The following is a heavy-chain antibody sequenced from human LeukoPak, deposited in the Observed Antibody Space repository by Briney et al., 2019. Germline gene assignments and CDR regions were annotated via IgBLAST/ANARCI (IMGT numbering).Heavy chain of an antibody. CDR1: GGSFSGYY. CDR3: ARRPSLVYFDY. J-gene: IGHJ4*02. V-gene: IGHV4-34*01. CDR2: INHSGST. D-gene: IGHD6-6*01. Sequence: PSETLSLXCAVYGGSFSGYYWSWIRQPPGKGLEWIGEINHSGSTNYNPSLKSRVTISVDTSKNQFSLKLSSVTAADTAVYYCARRPSLVYFDYWGQGTLVTVSS.